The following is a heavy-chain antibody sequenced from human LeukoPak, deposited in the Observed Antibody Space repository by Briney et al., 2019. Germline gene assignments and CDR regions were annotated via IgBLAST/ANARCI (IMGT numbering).Heavy chain of an antibody. CDR2: IYYSGST. CDR3: ARGVVVAATPGWSDP. V-gene: IGHV4-59*01. J-gene: IGHJ5*02. D-gene: IGHD2-15*01. Sequence: SETLSLTCTVSGGSISSYYWSWIRQPPGEGLEWIGYIYYSGSTNYNPSLKSRVTISVDTSKNQFSLKLSSVTAADTAVYYCARGVVVAATPGWSDPWGQGTLVTVSS. CDR1: GGSISSYY.